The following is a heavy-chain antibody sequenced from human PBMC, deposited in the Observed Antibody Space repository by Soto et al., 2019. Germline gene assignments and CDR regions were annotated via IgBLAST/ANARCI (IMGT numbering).Heavy chain of an antibody. CDR3: ARDSPGEQLVLSV. CDR2: IIPILGIA. J-gene: IGHJ4*02. V-gene: IGHV1-69*04. D-gene: IGHD6-6*01. CDR1: GGTFGSYT. Sequence: GASVKVSCKASGGTFGSYTSSWVRQAPGQGLEWMGRIIPILGIANYAQKFQGRVTITADKSTSTAYMELSSLRSEDTAVYYCARDSPGEQLVLSVWGQGTLVTVSS.